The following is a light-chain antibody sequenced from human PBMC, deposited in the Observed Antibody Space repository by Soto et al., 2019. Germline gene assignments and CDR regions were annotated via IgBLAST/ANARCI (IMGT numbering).Light chain of an antibody. J-gene: IGLJ2*01. Sequence: QSALTQPASVSGSPGQSITISCTGTSSDVGGYNYVSWYQQHPGKAPKLMIYDVSNRPSGVSNRFSGSKSGNTASLTISGLQAEDAADYYCSSYTSSSSVVFGGGTQLTVL. CDR1: SSDVGGYNY. CDR2: DVS. CDR3: SSYTSSSSVV. V-gene: IGLV2-14*01.